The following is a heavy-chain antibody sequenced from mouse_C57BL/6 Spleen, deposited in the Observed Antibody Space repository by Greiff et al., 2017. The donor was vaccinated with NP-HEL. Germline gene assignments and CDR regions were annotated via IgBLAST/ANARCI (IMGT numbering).Heavy chain of an antibody. Sequence: EVQLQESGAELVKPGASVKLSCTASGFNIKDYYMHWVKQRTEQGLEWIGRIDPEDGETKYVPKFQGKATITADTSSNTAYLQLSSLTSEDTAVYYCARSNYRNFKGAMDYWGQGTSVTVSS. CDR1: GFNIKDYY. J-gene: IGHJ4*01. V-gene: IGHV14-2*01. CDR2: IDPEDGET. CDR3: ARSNYRNFKGAMDY. D-gene: IGHD2-1*01.